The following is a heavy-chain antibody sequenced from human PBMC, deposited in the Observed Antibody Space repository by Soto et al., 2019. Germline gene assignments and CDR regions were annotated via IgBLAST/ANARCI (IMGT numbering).Heavy chain of an antibody. CDR3: AKDRGGFARGWEYYDF. V-gene: IGHV3-23*01. D-gene: IGHD6-19*01. CDR1: GFAFSSYT. Sequence: PGGSLRLSCAASGFAFSSYTMSWVLQTLGKGLEWVSRISASGGSTYYGDSLKGRFTISRDNSKNTLNLYIKSLGVEDSAVYYCAKDRGGFARGWEYYDFWGQGTQVTVSS. J-gene: IGHJ4*02. CDR2: ISASGGST.